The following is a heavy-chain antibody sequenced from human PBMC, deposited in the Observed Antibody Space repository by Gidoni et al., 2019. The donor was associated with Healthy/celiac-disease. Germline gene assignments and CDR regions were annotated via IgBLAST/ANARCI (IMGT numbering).Heavy chain of an antibody. D-gene: IGHD6-19*01. Sequence: QVQLVQSGAEVKKPGASVNVSCKASGYTFTSYGISWVRQAPGQGLEWMGWISAYNGNTNYAQKLQGRVTMTTDTSTSTAYMELRSLRSDDTAVYYCARYSSGWYGPTSQDYGMDVWGQGTTVTVSS. CDR1: GYTFTSYG. CDR2: ISAYNGNT. CDR3: ARYSSGWYGPTSQDYGMDV. J-gene: IGHJ6*02. V-gene: IGHV1-18*01.